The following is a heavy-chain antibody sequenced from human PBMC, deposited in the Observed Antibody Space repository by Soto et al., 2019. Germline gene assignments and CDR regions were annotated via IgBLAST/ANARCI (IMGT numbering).Heavy chain of an antibody. CDR2: IIPMYGTA. CDR3: ARGLSYCSGGSCYIFQQ. J-gene: IGHJ1*01. Sequence: QVQLVQSGAEVKKPGSSVKVSCRASGGNFDSYAISWVRQAPGQGLEWMGGIIPMYGTANYAQKFQDRVTFTADKSTSTAYMDLRILRSDDTAVFYCARGLSYCSGGSCYIFQQWGQGTLVTVSS. D-gene: IGHD2-15*01. V-gene: IGHV1-69*06. CDR1: GGNFDSYA.